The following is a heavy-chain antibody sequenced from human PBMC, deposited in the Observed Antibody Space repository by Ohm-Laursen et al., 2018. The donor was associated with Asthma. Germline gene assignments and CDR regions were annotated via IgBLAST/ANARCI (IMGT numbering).Heavy chain of an antibody. CDR1: GGSISSYY. CDR2: IYYSGST. D-gene: IGHD4/OR15-4a*01. Sequence: SETLSLTCAVSGGSISSYYWSWIRQPPGKGLEWIGYIYYSGSTNYNPSLKSRVTISVDTSKNQFSLKLSSVTAADTAVYYCARDPYGTRGWFDPWGQGTLVTVSS. CDR3: ARDPYGTRGWFDP. V-gene: IGHV4-59*01. J-gene: IGHJ5*02.